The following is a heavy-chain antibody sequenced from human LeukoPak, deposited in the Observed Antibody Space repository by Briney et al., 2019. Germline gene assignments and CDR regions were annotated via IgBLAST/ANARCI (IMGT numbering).Heavy chain of an antibody. V-gene: IGHV3-11*01. D-gene: IGHD1-26*01. Sequence: GGSLRLSCAASGFTFSDYYMSWIRQAPGKGLEWVSYISSSGSTIYYADSVKGRFTIPRDNSKNTLYLQMNSLRAEDTAVYYCAKEGGGSYIDAFDIWGQGTMVTVSS. CDR2: ISSSGSTI. J-gene: IGHJ3*02. CDR1: GFTFSDYY. CDR3: AKEGGGSYIDAFDI.